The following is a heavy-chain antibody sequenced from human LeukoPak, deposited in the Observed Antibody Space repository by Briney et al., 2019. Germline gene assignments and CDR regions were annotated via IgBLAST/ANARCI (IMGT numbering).Heavy chain of an antibody. CDR2: IWYDGSNK. D-gene: IGHD3-22*01. CDR3: ARDKPPPYYYDSSGIFDY. J-gene: IGHJ4*02. CDR1: GFTFSSYG. Sequence: GRSLRLSCAASGFTFSSYGMHWVRQAPGKGLEWVAVIWYDGSNKYYADSVKGRFTISRDNSKNTLYLQMNRLRAEDTAVYYCARDKPPPYYYDSSGIFDYWGQGTLVTVSS. V-gene: IGHV3-33*01.